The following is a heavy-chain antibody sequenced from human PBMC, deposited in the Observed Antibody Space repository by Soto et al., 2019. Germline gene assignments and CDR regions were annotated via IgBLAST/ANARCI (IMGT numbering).Heavy chain of an antibody. J-gene: IGHJ6*02. CDR1: GYTFTGYY. V-gene: IGHV1-2*02. Sequence: ASVKVSCKASGYTFTGYYMHWVRQAPGQGLEWMGWINPNSGGTNYAQKFQGRVTMTRDTSISTAYMELSRLRSDDTAVYYCAKPTITMVRGVISYGMDVWGQGTTGTV. CDR2: INPNSGGT. D-gene: IGHD3-10*01. CDR3: AKPTITMVRGVISYGMDV.